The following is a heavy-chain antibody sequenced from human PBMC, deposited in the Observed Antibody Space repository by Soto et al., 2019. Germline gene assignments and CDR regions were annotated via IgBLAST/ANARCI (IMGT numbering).Heavy chain of an antibody. J-gene: IGHJ6*03. Sequence: GESLKISCAASGFTFSSYAMSWVRQAPGKGLEWVSAISGSGGSTYYADSVKGRFTISRDNSKNTLYLQMNSLRAEDTAVYYCAKMGGVEWPNYYMDVWGKGTTVTVSS. CDR3: AKMGGVEWPNYYMDV. CDR2: ISGSGGST. D-gene: IGHD3-16*01. CDR1: GFTFSSYA. V-gene: IGHV3-23*01.